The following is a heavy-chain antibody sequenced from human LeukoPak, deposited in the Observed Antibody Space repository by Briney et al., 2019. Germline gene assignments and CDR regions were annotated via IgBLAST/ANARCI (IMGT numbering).Heavy chain of an antibody. V-gene: IGHV3-7*01. D-gene: IGHD2-2*01. Sequence: GGSLRLSCAASQFTFTKYWMTWVRQAPGKGPEWVASIKQDGSEKSYVDSVKGRFTISRDNARTSLSLQMNSLRAEDTAVYYRATPCSSIRWSLATFYIWGQGTMVTVSS. CDR1: QFTFTKYW. CDR3: ATPCSSIRWSLATFYI. J-gene: IGHJ3*02. CDR2: IKQDGSEK.